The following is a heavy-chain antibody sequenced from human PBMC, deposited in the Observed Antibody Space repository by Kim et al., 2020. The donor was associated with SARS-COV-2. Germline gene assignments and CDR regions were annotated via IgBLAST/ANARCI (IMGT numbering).Heavy chain of an antibody. Sequence: SVKVSCKASGGTFSSYAISWVRQAPGQGLEWMGRIIPILGIANYAQKFQGRVTITADKSTSTAYMELSSLRSEDTAVYYCAREPNSSGWSGNFDYWGQGTLVTVSS. D-gene: IGHD6-19*01. CDR2: IIPILGIA. CDR1: GGTFSSYA. V-gene: IGHV1-69*04. J-gene: IGHJ4*02. CDR3: AREPNSSGWSGNFDY.